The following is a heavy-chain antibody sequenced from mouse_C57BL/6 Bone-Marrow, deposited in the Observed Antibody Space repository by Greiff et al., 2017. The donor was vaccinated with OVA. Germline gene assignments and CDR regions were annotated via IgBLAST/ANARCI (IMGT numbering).Heavy chain of an antibody. Sequence: VQLQQSGAELVRPGTSVKVSCKASGYAFTNYLIEWVKQRPGQGLEWIGVINPGSGGTNYNEKFKGKATLTADKSSSTAYMQLSSLTSEDSAVYFCAISIDYYGSSHWYFDVWGTGTTVTVSS. J-gene: IGHJ1*03. V-gene: IGHV1-54*01. CDR1: GYAFTNYL. CDR3: AISIDYYGSSHWYFDV. D-gene: IGHD1-1*01. CDR2: INPGSGGT.